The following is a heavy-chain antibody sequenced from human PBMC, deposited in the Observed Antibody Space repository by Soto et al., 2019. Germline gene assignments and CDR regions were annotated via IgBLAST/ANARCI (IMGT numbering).Heavy chain of an antibody. V-gene: IGHV1-2*02. D-gene: IGHD3-22*01. CDR3: ARVRYYDSSGYPASDAFDI. J-gene: IGHJ3*02. Sequence: ASVKVSCKASGYTFTGYYMHWVRQDPGQGLEWMGWINPNSGGTNYAQKFQGRVTMTRDTSISAAYMELSRLRSDDTAVYYCARVRYYDSSGYPASDAFDIWGQGTMVTVSS. CDR2: INPNSGGT. CDR1: GYTFTGYY.